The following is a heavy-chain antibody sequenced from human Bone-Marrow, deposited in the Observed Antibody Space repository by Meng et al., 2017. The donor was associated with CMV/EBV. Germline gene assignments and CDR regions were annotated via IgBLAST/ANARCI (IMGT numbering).Heavy chain of an antibody. Sequence: GESLKISCAASGFTFSSYSMNWVRQAPGKGLEWVSVIYSGGSTYYADSVKGRFTISRDNSKNTLYLQMNSLRAEDTAVYYCARFRASNYYYYYGMDVWGQGTTVTVSS. J-gene: IGHJ6*02. CDR1: GFTFSSYS. V-gene: IGHV3-66*02. CDR3: ARFRASNYYYYYGMDV. CDR2: IYSGGST.